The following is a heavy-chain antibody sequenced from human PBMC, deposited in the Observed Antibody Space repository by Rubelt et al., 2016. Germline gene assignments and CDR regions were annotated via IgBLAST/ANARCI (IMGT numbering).Heavy chain of an antibody. CDR3: ARASTVLLHVDY. CDR2: IYYSGST. J-gene: IGHJ4*02. CDR1: GGSISSTSYY. V-gene: IGHV4-39*07. Sequence: QLQLQESGPGLVKPSETLSLTCTVSGGSISSTSYYWVWIRQPPGKGLEWIGSIYYSGSTYYNPSLKSRVTISVDTSKNQFSLKLTSGTAADTSVYYCARASTVLLHVDYWGQGTLVTVSS. D-gene: IGHD2/OR15-2a*01.